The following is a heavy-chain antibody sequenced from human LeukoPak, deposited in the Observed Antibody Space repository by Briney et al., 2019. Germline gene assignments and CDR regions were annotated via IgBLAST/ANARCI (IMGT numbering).Heavy chain of an antibody. D-gene: IGHD2-2*01. CDR2: MNPNSGNT. V-gene: IGHV1-8*01. Sequence: ASVKVSCKASGYTFTSYDINWVRQATGQGLEWMGWMNPNSGNTGYAQKFQGRVTITADESTSTAYMELSSLRSEDTAVYYCARGSPPPPRYCSSTSCYYYYYYMDVWGKGTTVTVSS. J-gene: IGHJ6*03. CDR3: ARGSPPPPRYCSSTSCYYYYYYMDV. CDR1: GYTFTSYD.